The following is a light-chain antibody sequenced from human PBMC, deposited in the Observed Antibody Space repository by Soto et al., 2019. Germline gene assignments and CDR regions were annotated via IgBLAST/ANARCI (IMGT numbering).Light chain of an antibody. CDR3: CSYTSSSTYV. V-gene: IGLV2-14*01. CDR1: SSDVGGYNY. Sequence: SVLTQPASVSGSPGQSITISCTGTSSDVGGYNYVSWYQQHPGKAPKLMIFDVNNRPSGVSNRFSGSKSGNTASLTISGLQAEDEADYYCCSYTSSSTYVFGTGTKLTVL. CDR2: DVN. J-gene: IGLJ1*01.